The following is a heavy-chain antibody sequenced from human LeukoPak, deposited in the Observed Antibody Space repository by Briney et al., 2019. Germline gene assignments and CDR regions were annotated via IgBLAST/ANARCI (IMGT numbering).Heavy chain of an antibody. CDR2: IFYSGST. V-gene: IGHV4-39*07. CDR1: SGSISTSNYY. D-gene: IGHD3-22*01. CDR3: AGLDYYDSSGYLFDY. Sequence: SETLSLTCTVSSGSISTSNYYWGWVRQPPGKALEWIGNIFYSGSTYYSPSLKSRVTISLDTSRNQFSLKLSSVTAADTAVYYCAGLDYYDSSGYLFDYWGQGTLVTVSS. J-gene: IGHJ4*02.